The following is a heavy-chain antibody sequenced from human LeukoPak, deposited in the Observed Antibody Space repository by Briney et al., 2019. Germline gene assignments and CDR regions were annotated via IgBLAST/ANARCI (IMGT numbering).Heavy chain of an antibody. Sequence: SQTLSLTCAISGDSVSSNNAAWNWIRHSPSRDLEWLGRTYCRSKWYNDYAVSVKSRITINPDPSKKQFSLQLNSVTPEDTAVYYCARTGGRGVINHYYYYYMDVWGKGTTVTVSS. CDR1: GDSVSSNNAA. CDR3: ARTGGRGVINHYYYYYMDV. J-gene: IGHJ6*03. CDR2: TYCRSKWYN. D-gene: IGHD3-10*01. V-gene: IGHV6-1*01.